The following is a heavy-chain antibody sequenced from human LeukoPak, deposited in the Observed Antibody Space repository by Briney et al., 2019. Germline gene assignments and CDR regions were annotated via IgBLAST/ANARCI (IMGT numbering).Heavy chain of an antibody. Sequence: WGSLRLSCAASGFTFSSYGMHWVRQAPGKGLEWVAVIWYDGSNKYYADSVKGRFTISRDNSKNTLYLQMNSLRAEDTAVYYCARGYSYGDAFDIWGQGTMVTVSS. V-gene: IGHV3-33*01. CDR3: ARGYSYGDAFDI. CDR2: IWYDGSNK. CDR1: GFTFSSYG. D-gene: IGHD5-18*01. J-gene: IGHJ3*02.